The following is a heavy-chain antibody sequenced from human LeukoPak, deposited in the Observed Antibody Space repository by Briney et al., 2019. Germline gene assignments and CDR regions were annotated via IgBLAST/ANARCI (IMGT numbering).Heavy chain of an antibody. D-gene: IGHD3-22*01. CDR3: AKGRRTFIVVVIDAFDV. J-gene: IGHJ3*01. CDR2: IYTGGST. CDR1: GFTVSSNY. V-gene: IGHV3-66*01. Sequence: PGGSLRLSCAASGFTVSSNYMSWVRQAPGKGLEWVSVIYTGGSTYYADSVKGRFTISRDNSKNTLYLQMNSLRAEDTAVYYCAKGRRTFIVVVIDAFDVWGQGTMVTVSS.